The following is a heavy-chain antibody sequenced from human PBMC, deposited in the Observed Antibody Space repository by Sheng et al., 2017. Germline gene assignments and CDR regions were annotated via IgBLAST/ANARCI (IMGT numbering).Heavy chain of an antibody. D-gene: IGHD4-17*01. Sequence: QVQLQESGPGLVKPSQTLSLTCTVSGGSISSGDYYWSWIRQPPGKGLEWIGYIYYSGSTYYNPSLKSRVTISVTRPRTSSLKLSSVTAADTAVYYCARVDYGDQRSFDYWGQGTLVTVSS. J-gene: IGHJ4*02. CDR2: IYYSGST. CDR1: GGSISSGDYY. V-gene: IGHV4-30-4*08. CDR3: ARVDYGDQRSFDY.